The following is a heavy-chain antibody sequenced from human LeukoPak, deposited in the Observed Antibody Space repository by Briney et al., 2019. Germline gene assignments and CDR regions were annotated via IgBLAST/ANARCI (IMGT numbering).Heavy chain of an antibody. D-gene: IGHD6-19*01. CDR1: GYTFTGHY. CDR2: ISPNSGDT. V-gene: IGHV1-2*02. CDR3: ARAAIAVAGDYHYHYMDV. J-gene: IGHJ6*03. Sequence: ASVKVSCKASGYTFTGHYMHWVRQAPGQGLEWMGWISPNSGDTDYAQRFQGRVTMTRDASISTAYMELSRLRSDDTAVYYCARAAIAVAGDYHYHYMDVWGKGTTVTVSS.